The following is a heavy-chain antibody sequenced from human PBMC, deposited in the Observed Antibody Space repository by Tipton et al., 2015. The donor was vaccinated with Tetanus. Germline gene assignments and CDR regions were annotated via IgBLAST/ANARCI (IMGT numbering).Heavy chain of an antibody. Sequence: LRLSCTVSGGSIRGGTFYWGWIRQPPGKGLEWIGSIYESGDTYYIPSLKSRVTISVDTSKNQFSLNLNSMAAADTGVYYCARHQSGYFTPFDYWGQGTLVTVSS. J-gene: IGHJ4*02. V-gene: IGHV4-39*01. CDR3: ARHQSGYFTPFDY. CDR1: GGSIRGGTFY. D-gene: IGHD3-3*01. CDR2: IYESGDT.